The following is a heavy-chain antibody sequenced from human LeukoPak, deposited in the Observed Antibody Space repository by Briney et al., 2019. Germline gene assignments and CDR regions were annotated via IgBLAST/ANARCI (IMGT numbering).Heavy chain of an antibody. J-gene: IGHJ4*02. CDR2: IYSGGST. Sequence: GGSLRLSCAASGFTVSSNYMSWVRQAPGKGLEWVSVIYSGGSTYYADSVKGQFTISRDNSKNTLYLQMNSLRAEDTAVYYCARGSRGGPLGIWGQGTLVTVSS. CDR3: ARGSRGGPLGI. V-gene: IGHV3-53*01. CDR1: GFTVSSNY. D-gene: IGHD1-14*01.